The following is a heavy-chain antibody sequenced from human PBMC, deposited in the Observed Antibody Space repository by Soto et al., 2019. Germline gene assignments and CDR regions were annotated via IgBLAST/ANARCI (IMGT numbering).Heavy chain of an antibody. CDR2: INAGNGNT. CDR1: GYTFTSYA. J-gene: IGHJ4*02. CDR3: ARSPNYYDSSGHLDY. V-gene: IGHV1-3*01. D-gene: IGHD3-22*01. Sequence: GASVKVSCKASGYTFTSYAMHWVRQAPGQRLEWMGWINAGNGNTKYSQKFQGRVTITRDTSASTAYMELSSLRSEDTAVYYCARSPNYYDSSGHLDYWGQGTLVTVSS.